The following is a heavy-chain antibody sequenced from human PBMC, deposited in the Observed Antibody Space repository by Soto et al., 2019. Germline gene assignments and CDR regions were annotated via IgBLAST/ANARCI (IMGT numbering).Heavy chain of an antibody. V-gene: IGHV4-34*01. Sequence: SETLSLTCAVYGGSFSGYYWSWIRQPPGKGLEWIGEINHSGSTNYNPSLKSRVTISVDTSKNQFSLKLSSVTAADTAVYYCARVASQWIAVAGFSYNWFDPWGQGTLVTVAS. J-gene: IGHJ5*02. CDR2: INHSGST. CDR3: ARVASQWIAVAGFSYNWFDP. CDR1: GGSFSGYY. D-gene: IGHD6-19*01.